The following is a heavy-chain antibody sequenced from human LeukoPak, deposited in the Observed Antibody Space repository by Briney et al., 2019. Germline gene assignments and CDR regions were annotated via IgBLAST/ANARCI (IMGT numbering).Heavy chain of an antibody. D-gene: IGHD3-22*01. CDR2: IYYSGST. CDR3: AREKSHYDSSGYYLGNWFDP. V-gene: IGHV4-59*01. CDR1: GGSISSYY. Sequence: SETLSLTCTVSGGSISSYYWSWIRQPPGKGLEWIGYIYYSGSTNYNPSLKSRVTISVDTSKNQFSLKLSSVTAADTAVYYCAREKSHYDSSGYYLGNWFDPWGQGTLVTVSS. J-gene: IGHJ5*02.